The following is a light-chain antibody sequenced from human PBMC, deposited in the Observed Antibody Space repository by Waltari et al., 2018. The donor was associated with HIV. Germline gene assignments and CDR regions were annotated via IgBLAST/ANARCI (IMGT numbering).Light chain of an antibody. CDR1: SSNIGSDA. CDR3: ATWDHRLNGWV. Sequence: QAVLTQPPSAPGTPGQRITISCSGSSSNIGSDAVNWYQQLPGTAPKLLIYNNNQRPSGVPDRFSASRSGTSDFLAISGLQSEDEADYYCATWDHRLNGWVFGGGTKLTVL. CDR2: NNN. V-gene: IGLV1-44*01. J-gene: IGLJ3*02.